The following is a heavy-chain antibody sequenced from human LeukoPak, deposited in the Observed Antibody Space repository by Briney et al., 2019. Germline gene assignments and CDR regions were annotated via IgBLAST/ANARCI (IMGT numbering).Heavy chain of an antibody. J-gene: IGHJ4*02. CDR2: IYYSGST. CDR1: GGSISSSSYY. CDR3: ARHERLGYCSGGSCYFYSFDY. V-gene: IGHV4-39*01. Sequence: SETLSLTCTVPGGSISSSSYYWGWIRQPPGKGLEWIGSIYYSGSTYYNPSLKSRVTISVDTSKNQFSLKLSSVTAADTAVYYCARHERLGYCSGGSCYFYSFDYWGQGTLVTVSS. D-gene: IGHD2-15*01.